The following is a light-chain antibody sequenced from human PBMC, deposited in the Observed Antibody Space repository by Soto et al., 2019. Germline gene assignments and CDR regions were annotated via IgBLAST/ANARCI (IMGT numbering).Light chain of an antibody. CDR1: QSVSNW. J-gene: IGKJ2*01. Sequence: DIQMTQSPSTLSASVGDRVTITCRASQSVSNWLAWYQQKPGKAPTLLIYDVSRLETGVPSRFSGSGSGTEFTLTINSLQPDDFATYFCQQYGTYYTFGQGTKVDIK. CDR3: QQYGTYYT. V-gene: IGKV1-5*01. CDR2: DVS.